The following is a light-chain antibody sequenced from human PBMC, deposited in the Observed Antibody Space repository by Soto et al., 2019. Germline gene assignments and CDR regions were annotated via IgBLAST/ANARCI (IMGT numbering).Light chain of an antibody. CDR2: DVN. CDR3: TSWTTSTTMI. CDR1: SSDIGAYNF. Sequence: QSALTQPASVSGSPRQSITISCTGTSSDIGAYNFVSWYQQHPGKAPKLMLYDVNIRPSGVSNRFSGSKSDNTASLTISGLQAEDEADYYCTSWTTSTTMIFGGGTKLTVL. V-gene: IGLV2-14*03. J-gene: IGLJ2*01.